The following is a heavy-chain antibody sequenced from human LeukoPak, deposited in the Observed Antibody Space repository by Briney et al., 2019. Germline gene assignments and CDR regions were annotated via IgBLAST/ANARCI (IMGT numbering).Heavy chain of an antibody. CDR1: GLTFSGYL. V-gene: IGHV3-74*01. D-gene: IGHD1-1*01. Sequence: GGSLRHSRVGTGLTFSGYLRHGVRQPPGKGLVWVSRIKSDGSMTNYADSVKGSLTISRDHTQNTLYLQMNSLRAEDTAVYYCASQLVWAAFDTWGEGGLVSVSS. J-gene: IGHJ5*02. CDR3: ASQLVWAAFDT. CDR2: IKSDGSMT.